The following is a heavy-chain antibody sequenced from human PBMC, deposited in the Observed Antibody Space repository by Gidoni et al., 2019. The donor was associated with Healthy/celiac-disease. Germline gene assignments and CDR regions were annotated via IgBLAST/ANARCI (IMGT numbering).Heavy chain of an antibody. D-gene: IGHD2-15*01. CDR3: AGGTCSGGSCYSGVYAFDI. CDR2: IYYSGST. V-gene: IGHV4-39*01. J-gene: IGHJ3*02. Sequence: QLQLQESGPGLVKPSETLSLTCTVSGGSISSRSYYWGWIRQPPGKGLEWIGSIYYSGSTYYNPSLKSRVTISVDTSKNQFSLKLSSVTAADTAVYYCAGGTCSGGSCYSGVYAFDIWGQGTMVTVSS. CDR1: GGSISSRSYY.